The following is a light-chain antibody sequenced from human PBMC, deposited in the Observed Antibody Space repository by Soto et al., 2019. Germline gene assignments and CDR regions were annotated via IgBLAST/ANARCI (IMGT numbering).Light chain of an antibody. CDR3: QQYGSSPWT. CDR2: GAS. J-gene: IGKJ1*01. V-gene: IGKV3-20*01. CDR1: QSVTSTY. Sequence: EIVLTQSPGTLSLSPGERATLSCRASQSVTSTYLAWYQQKPGQAPRLLIDGASSKATGVPDRFSGSASATDFTLTISRLEPEDFAVYYCQQYGSSPWTFGQGTKVEIK.